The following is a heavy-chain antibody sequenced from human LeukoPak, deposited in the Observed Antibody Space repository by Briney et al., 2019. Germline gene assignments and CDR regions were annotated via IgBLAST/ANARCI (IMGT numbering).Heavy chain of an antibody. CDR3: APEGGYSYDY. J-gene: IGHJ4*02. Sequence: PGGSLRLSCAASGFTLSSYAMSWVRQAPGKGLVWVSRINSDGSSTNYADAVKGRFTISRDNAKNTLYLEMNSLRAEDTAVYYCAPEGGYSYDYWGQGTLVAVSS. V-gene: IGHV3-74*01. D-gene: IGHD5-18*01. CDR2: INSDGSST. CDR1: GFTLSSYA.